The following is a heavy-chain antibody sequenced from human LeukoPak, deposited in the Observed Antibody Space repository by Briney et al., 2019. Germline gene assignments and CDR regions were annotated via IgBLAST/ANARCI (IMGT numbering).Heavy chain of an antibody. J-gene: IGHJ4*02. V-gene: IGHV3-73*01. Sequence: GGSLRLSCAASGFTFSGSTMHWVRQASGKGLEWVGRIRSKANNYATAYATSVKGRFTLSRDDSKNTAYLQMNSLKTEDTAVYYCAKDLTRGDYWGQGTLVTVSS. CDR2: IRSKANNYAT. CDR3: AKDLTRGDY. D-gene: IGHD3-3*01. CDR1: GFTFSGST.